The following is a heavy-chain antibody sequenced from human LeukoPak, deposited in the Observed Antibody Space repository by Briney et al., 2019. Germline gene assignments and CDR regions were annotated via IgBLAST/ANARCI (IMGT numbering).Heavy chain of an antibody. V-gene: IGHV3-9*01. D-gene: IGHD3-22*01. CDR1: GFTFDDYA. CDR2: ISWNSGSI. CDR3: AKGSSSGYYYDAFDI. Sequence: PGGSLRLSCAASGFTFDDYAMHWVRQAPGKGLEWVSGISWNSGSIGYADSVRGRFTISRDNAKNSLYLQMNSLRAEDTALYYCAKGSSSGYYYDAFDIWGQGTMVTVSS. J-gene: IGHJ3*02.